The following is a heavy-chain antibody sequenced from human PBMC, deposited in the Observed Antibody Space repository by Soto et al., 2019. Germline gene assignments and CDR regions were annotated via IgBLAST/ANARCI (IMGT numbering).Heavy chain of an antibody. CDR1: GFTFTSSA. D-gene: IGHD3-9*01. CDR3: ASARQLRYFDWLHPYYYYGMDV. J-gene: IGHJ6*02. CDR2: IVVGSGNT. V-gene: IGHV1-58*02. Sequence: GASVKVSCKASGFTFTSSAMQRVRQARGQRLERKGWIVVGSGNTNYAEKFQERVTITRDMSTSTAYMELSSLRSEDTAVYYCASARQLRYFDWLHPYYYYGMDVWGQGTTVTVSS.